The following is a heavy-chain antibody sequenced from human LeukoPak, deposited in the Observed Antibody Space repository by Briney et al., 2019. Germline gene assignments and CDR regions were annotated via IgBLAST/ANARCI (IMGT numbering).Heavy chain of an antibody. CDR1: GFTFSSYS. Sequence: GGSLRLSCAASGFTFSSYSMNWVRQAPGKGLEWVSYISSSSSTIYYADSVKGRFTISRDNAKNSLYLQMNSLRAEDTAVYYCARDSGDLVVPAAGFDPWGQGTLVTVSS. CDR2: ISSSSSTI. CDR3: ARDSGDLVVPAAGFDP. D-gene: IGHD2-2*01. V-gene: IGHV3-48*01. J-gene: IGHJ5*02.